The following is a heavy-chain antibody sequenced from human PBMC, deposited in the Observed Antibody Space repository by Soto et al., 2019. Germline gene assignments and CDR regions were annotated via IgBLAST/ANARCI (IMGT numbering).Heavy chain of an antibody. D-gene: IGHD3-22*01. V-gene: IGHV1-69*08. CDR3: AGDPDSHYNDSHASSYP. J-gene: IGHJ5*02. Sequence: QVQLVQSGAEVKKPGSSVKVSCKASGGTFSTYTITWVRQAPGQRLEWMGRIIPIIGIINYAQKFQGRVPITANKFTGTAYMELTRLRSDDTAVYYCAGDPDSHYNDSHASSYPWGQGTLVTVSS. CDR1: GGTFSTYT. CDR2: IIPIIGII.